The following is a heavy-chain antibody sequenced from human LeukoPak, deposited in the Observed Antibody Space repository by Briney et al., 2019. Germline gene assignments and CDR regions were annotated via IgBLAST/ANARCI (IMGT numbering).Heavy chain of an antibody. CDR1: GGTFSSYA. Sequence: SVKVSCKASGGTFSSYAISWVRQAPGQGLEWMGGIIPIFGTANYAQKFQGRVTITADKSTSTAYMELSSLRSEDTAVYYCARAVQVTTGGLFDYWGQGTLVTASS. J-gene: IGHJ4*02. V-gene: IGHV1-69*06. D-gene: IGHD4-17*01. CDR3: ARAVQVTTGGLFDY. CDR2: IIPIFGTA.